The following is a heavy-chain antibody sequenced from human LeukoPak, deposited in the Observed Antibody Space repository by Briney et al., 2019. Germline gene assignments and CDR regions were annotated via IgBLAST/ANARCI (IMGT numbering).Heavy chain of an antibody. J-gene: IGHJ4*02. CDR3: AARRGYSSGWYSDDY. V-gene: IGHV1-2*02. D-gene: IGHD6-19*01. Sequence: ASVKVSCKASGYTFTSYYMHWVRQAPGQGLEWMGWINPNRGGTNYARKFQGRVTMTRDTSISTAYMELSRLRSDDTAVYYCAARRGYSSGWYSDDYWGQGTLVTVSS. CDR2: INPNRGGT. CDR1: GYTFTSYY.